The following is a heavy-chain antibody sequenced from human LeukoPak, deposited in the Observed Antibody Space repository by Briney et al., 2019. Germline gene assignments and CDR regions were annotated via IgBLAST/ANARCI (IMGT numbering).Heavy chain of an antibody. CDR2: IWYDGSNK. D-gene: IGHD6-19*01. Sequence: GGSLRLSCAASGFTFSSYGMHWVRQAPGKGLEWVAVIWYDGSNKYYADSVKGRFTISRDNSKNTLYLQMNSLRAEDTAVYYCARDRGSSGWHEGDAFDIWGQGTMVTVSS. CDR1: GFTFSSYG. CDR3: ARDRGSSGWHEGDAFDI. J-gene: IGHJ3*02. V-gene: IGHV3-33*01.